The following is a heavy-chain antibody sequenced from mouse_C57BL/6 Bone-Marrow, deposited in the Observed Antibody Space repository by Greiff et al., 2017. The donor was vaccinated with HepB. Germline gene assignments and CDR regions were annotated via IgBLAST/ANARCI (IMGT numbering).Heavy chain of an antibody. Sequence: VQLKQSGAELVRPGASVKLSCTASGFNIKDDYMHWVKQRPEQGLEWIGWIDPENGDTEYASKFQGKATITADTSSNTAYLQLSSLTSEDTAVYYCTTDDGYSGYWGQGTTRTVSS. V-gene: IGHV14-4*01. J-gene: IGHJ2*01. CDR1: GFNIKDDY. CDR2: IDPENGDT. D-gene: IGHD2-3*01. CDR3: TTDDGYSGY.